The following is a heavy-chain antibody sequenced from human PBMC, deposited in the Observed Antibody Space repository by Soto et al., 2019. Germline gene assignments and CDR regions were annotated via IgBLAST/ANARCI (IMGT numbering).Heavy chain of an antibody. V-gene: IGHV3-48*02. D-gene: IGHD4-17*01. Sequence: EVQLVESGGGLVQPGGSLRLSCAASGFTFSSYSMNWVRQSPGKGLEWVSYSSTSSSTIYYANSVKGRFTISRDNAKNSLYLQMNSLRDEDTAGYYCARVVYYGDRTSGNYFDNWGQGTLVTVSS. CDR2: SSTSSSTI. CDR3: ARVVYYGDRTSGNYFDN. J-gene: IGHJ4*02. CDR1: GFTFSSYS.